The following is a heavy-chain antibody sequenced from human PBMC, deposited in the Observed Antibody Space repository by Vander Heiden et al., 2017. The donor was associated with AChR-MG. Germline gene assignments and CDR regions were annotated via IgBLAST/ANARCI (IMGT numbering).Heavy chain of an antibody. V-gene: IGHV3-23*01. CDR2: ISGSGGTT. CDR3: AKDRRDSSLE. CDR1: GFTFSSYA. D-gene: IGHD6-13*01. Sequence: EVPLLEFGGGLVQPGGSLRLSCAPSGFTFSSYAMSWVRQAPGKGLECVSAISGSGGTTTDADSVKGRFTISRDNSKNTLYLKMKSLRAEDTAIYYCAKDRRDSSLEWGQGTLVTVSS. J-gene: IGHJ4*02.